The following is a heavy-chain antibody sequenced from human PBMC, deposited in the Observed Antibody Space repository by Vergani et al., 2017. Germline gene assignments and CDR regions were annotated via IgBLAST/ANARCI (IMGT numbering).Heavy chain of an antibody. Sequence: EVQLLESGGGLVQPGGSLRLSCAASGFTFSSYAMSWVRQAPGKGLEWVSAISARYPSTYYADSVKGRFTISRDNSKNMLYLQMNSLRAEDTAVYYCARRSYDTTPYLQGGYDCWGQGTLVSVSS. CDR2: ISARYPST. V-gene: IGHV3-23*01. CDR1: GFTFSSYA. J-gene: IGHJ4*02. CDR3: ARRSYDTTPYLQGGYDC. D-gene: IGHD3-22*01.